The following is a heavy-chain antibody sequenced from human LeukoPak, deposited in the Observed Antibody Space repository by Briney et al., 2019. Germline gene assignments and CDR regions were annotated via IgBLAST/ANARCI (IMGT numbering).Heavy chain of an antibody. D-gene: IGHD1-26*01. CDR1: GFTFRDSA. Sequence: PGGSLRLSCAASGFTFRDSAMTWVRQAPGKGLEWVSILYSGGITYYADSVKGRFTISRDNSMNTLYLQMNSLRAEDTALYYCARGRSEGGSYVFDYWGQGTLVTVSS. CDR2: LYSGGIT. J-gene: IGHJ4*02. CDR3: ARGRSEGGSYVFDY. V-gene: IGHV3-66*01.